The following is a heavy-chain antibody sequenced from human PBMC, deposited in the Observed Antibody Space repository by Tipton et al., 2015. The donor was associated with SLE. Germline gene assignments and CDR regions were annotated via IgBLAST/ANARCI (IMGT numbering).Heavy chain of an antibody. CDR1: GGSFSGYY. Sequence: TLSLTCAVYGGSFSGYYWSWIRQPPGKGLEWIGEINHSGSTYYNPSLKSRVTISVDTSKNQFSLKLSSVTAADTAVYYCAARIQQQLVRFYYFDYWGQGTLVTVSS. D-gene: IGHD6-13*01. CDR3: AARIQQQLVRFYYFDY. CDR2: INHSGST. V-gene: IGHV4-34*01. J-gene: IGHJ4*02.